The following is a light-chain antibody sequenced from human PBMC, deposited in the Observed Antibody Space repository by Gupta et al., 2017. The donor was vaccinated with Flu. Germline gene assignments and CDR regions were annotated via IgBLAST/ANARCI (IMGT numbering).Light chain of an antibody. Sequence: EIVLTQSPATLSLSPGERATLSGRASQSVSSYLAWYQQRPGQAPRLLIYDASNRATGIPARFSGSGSGTDFALTISSLEPEDFAVYCCQQRYSPYTFGQGTKLEIK. CDR2: DAS. CDR1: QSVSSY. J-gene: IGKJ2*01. CDR3: QQRYSPYT. V-gene: IGKV3-11*01.